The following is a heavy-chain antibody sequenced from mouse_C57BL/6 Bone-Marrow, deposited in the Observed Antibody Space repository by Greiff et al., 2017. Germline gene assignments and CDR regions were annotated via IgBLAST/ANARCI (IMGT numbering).Heavy chain of an antibody. CDR1: GFTFSSYG. CDR3: ARQGAY. V-gene: IGHV5-6*01. J-gene: IGHJ3*01. CDR2: ISSGGSYT. Sequence: EVQVVESGGDLVKPGGSLKLSCAASGFTFSSYGMSWVRQTPDKRLEWVATISSGGSYTYYPDSVKGRFTISRDNAKNTLYLQMSSLKSEDTAMYYCARQGAYWGRGTLVTVSA.